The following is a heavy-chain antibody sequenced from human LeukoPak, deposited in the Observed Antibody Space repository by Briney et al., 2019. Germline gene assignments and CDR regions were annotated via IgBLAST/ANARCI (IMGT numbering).Heavy chain of an antibody. Sequence: SETLSLTCTVAGGSVGSGGYYWSWIRQPPGGGLEWIGDIYYIRNTNYNPSLKSRVTMSLDPSKNQFSLKLNSVTAADTAVYYCARTQSQSGSYRYYFAYWGQGTLVTVSS. V-gene: IGHV4-61*08. D-gene: IGHD1-26*01. CDR2: IYYIRNT. CDR3: ARTQSQSGSYRYYFAY. J-gene: IGHJ4*02. CDR1: GGSVGSGGYY.